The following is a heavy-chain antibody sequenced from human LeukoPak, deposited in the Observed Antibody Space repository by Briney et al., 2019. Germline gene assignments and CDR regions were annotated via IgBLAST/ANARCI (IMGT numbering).Heavy chain of an antibody. J-gene: IGHJ4*02. V-gene: IGHV3-23*01. CDR2: ISGSGGST. Sequence: GGSLRLSCAASGFTFSSYAMSWVRQAPGKGLGWVSAISGSGGSTYYADSVKGRFTISRDNSKNTLYLQMNSLRAEDTAVYYCAKADRITIFGVAHNWGQGTLVTVSS. D-gene: IGHD3-3*01. CDR1: GFTFSSYA. CDR3: AKADRITIFGVAHN.